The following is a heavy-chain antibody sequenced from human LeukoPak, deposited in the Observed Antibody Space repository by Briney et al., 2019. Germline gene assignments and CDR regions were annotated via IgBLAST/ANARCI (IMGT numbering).Heavy chain of an antibody. CDR2: INPSAGST. D-gene: IGHD6-13*01. V-gene: IGHV1-46*01. J-gene: IGHJ4*02. CDR3: ARDPAAAADNWEYYFDY. Sequence: ASVKVSCKASGYTFTSYYMHWVRQAPGQGLEWMGIINPSAGSTSNAQKFQSRVTMTRDTSPSTVYMELSSLRSEDTAVYYCARDPAAAADNWEYYFDYWGQGTLVTVSS. CDR1: GYTFTSYY.